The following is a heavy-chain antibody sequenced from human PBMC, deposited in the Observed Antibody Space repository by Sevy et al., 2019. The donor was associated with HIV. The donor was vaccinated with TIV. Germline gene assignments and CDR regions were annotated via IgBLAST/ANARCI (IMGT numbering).Heavy chain of an antibody. CDR2: INPNSGGT. Sequence: ASVKVSCKASGYTFTGYYMHWVRQAPGQGLEWMGWINPNSGGTNYAQKFQGRVTMTRDTSISTAYMEVSRLRSDDTAVYYCARVGGYCSSTSCYEYYFDYWGQGTLVTVSS. D-gene: IGHD2-2*01. CDR3: ARVGGYCSSTSCYEYYFDY. CDR1: GYTFTGYY. V-gene: IGHV1-2*02. J-gene: IGHJ4*02.